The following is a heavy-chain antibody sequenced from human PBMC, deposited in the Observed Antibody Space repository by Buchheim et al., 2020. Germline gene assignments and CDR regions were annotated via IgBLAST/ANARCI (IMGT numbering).Heavy chain of an antibody. CDR1: GGSVSTSGYH. CDR3: ASSRVDHYSSSSEYYYYYGMDV. Sequence: QLQESGPGLVKPSQTLSLTCKISGGSVSTSGYHWGWIRQFPGKGLEWIGYIYYSGSTYYNPSLKSRVSISLDTSENQFSLNLSSVTAADTAVYYCASSRVDHYSSSSEYYYYYGMDVWGQGTT. CDR2: IYYSGST. V-gene: IGHV4-31*03. D-gene: IGHD6-6*01. J-gene: IGHJ6*02.